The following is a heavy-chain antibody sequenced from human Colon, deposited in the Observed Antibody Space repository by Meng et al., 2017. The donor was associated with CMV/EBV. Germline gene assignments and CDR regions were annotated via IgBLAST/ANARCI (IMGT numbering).Heavy chain of an antibody. CDR3: ASLSGGDFDY. Sequence: QVRLGQTGAEVKKPGASVQVSCKASVYTFPGYFMYWVRQAPGQGLEWLGVINPITGGTNYAQKFPGRVTMTRDTSMNTAYMELSRLRSDDTAVYYCASLSGGDFDYWGQGTLVTVSS. D-gene: IGHD1-26*01. CDR2: INPITGGT. V-gene: IGHV1-2*02. J-gene: IGHJ4*02. CDR1: VYTFPGYF.